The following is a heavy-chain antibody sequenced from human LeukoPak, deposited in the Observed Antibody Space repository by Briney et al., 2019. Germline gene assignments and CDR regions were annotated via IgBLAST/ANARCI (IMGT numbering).Heavy chain of an antibody. Sequence: GGSLRLSCAASGFTFSSYGMSWVRQAPGKGLEWVSAISGSGGSTYYADSVKGRFTISRDNAKNSLYLQMNSLRAEDTAVYYCAREKQYYYYMDVWGKGTTVTISS. J-gene: IGHJ6*03. CDR3: AREKQYYYYMDV. V-gene: IGHV3-23*01. CDR2: ISGSGGST. CDR1: GFTFSSYG.